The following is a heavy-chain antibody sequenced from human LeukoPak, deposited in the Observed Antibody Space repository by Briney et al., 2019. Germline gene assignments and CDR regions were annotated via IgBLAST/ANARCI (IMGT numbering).Heavy chain of an antibody. Sequence: GGSLRLSCAASGFTFSSYSMNWVRQAPGKGLEWVSSISSSSSYIYYADSVKGRFTISRDNAKNSLYLQMNSLRAEDTAVYYCARVAGSWYNYYFDYWGQGTLVTVSS. CDR3: ARVAGSWYNYYFDY. V-gene: IGHV3-21*01. CDR2: ISSSSSYI. J-gene: IGHJ4*02. CDR1: GFTFSSYS. D-gene: IGHD6-13*01.